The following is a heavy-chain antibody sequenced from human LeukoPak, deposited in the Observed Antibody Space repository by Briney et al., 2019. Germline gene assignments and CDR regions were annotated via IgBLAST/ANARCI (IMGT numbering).Heavy chain of an antibody. CDR2: IYTSGST. CDR3: AREPYYDFWSGSAYGVDV. D-gene: IGHD3-3*01. V-gene: IGHV4-4*07. CDR1: GGSISSYY. Sequence: SETLSLTCTVSGGSISSYYWSLIRQPAGKGLEWIGRIYTSGSTNYNPSLKSRVTMSVDTSKNQFSLKLSSVTAADTAVYYCAREPYYDFWSGSAYGVDVWGQGTTVTVSS. J-gene: IGHJ6*02.